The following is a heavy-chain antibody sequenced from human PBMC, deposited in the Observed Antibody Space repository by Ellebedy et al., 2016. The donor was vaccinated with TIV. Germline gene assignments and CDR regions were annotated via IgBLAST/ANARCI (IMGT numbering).Heavy chain of an antibody. J-gene: IGHJ4*02. D-gene: IGHD1-14*01. CDR2: FDPEDGET. CDR3: ATDRDILTPRY. Sequence: AASVKVSCKVSGYTLPXLYIQLVRHPPGKGLEWMGRFDPEDGETIYTQKFQGRVTMTEDTSTNTAYMELSSLRPEDTAVYYCATDRDILTPRYWGQGTLVTVSS. V-gene: IGHV1-24*01. CDR1: GYTLPXLY.